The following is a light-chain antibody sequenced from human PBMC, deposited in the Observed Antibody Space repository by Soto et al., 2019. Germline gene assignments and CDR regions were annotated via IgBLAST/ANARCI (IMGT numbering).Light chain of an antibody. CDR3: QQYNNWWT. J-gene: IGKJ1*01. CDR1: QSVSSN. CDR2: GAS. V-gene: IGKV3-15*01. Sequence: IVMTQSPATLSVSPGERATLSCRASQSVSSNLAWYQQKPGPAPRLLIYGASTRATGIPARFSGSGSGTEFTLTISSLQSEDFAVDDCQQYNNWWTFGQGTKVDIK.